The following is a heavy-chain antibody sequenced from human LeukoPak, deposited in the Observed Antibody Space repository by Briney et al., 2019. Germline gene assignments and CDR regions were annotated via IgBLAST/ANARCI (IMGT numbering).Heavy chain of an antibody. CDR3: ARVPWRGYGYGYGYGMDV. D-gene: IGHD5-18*01. Sequence: ASVKVSCKASGYTFTGYYMHWVRQAPGQGLEWMGWINPNSGGTNYAQKFQGRVTMTRDTSISTAYMELSRLRSDDTAVYYCARVPWRGYGYGYGYGMDVWGQGTTVTVSS. V-gene: IGHV1-2*02. J-gene: IGHJ6*02. CDR2: INPNSGGT. CDR1: GYTFTGYY.